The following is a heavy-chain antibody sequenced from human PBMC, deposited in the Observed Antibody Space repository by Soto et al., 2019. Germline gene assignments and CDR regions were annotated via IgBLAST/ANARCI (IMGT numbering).Heavy chain of an antibody. CDR3: AKDCNECLGAFDI. J-gene: IGHJ3*02. CDR2: ISGSGGST. D-gene: IGHD1-1*01. Sequence: GGSLRLSCAASGFTFSSYAMSWVRQAPGEGLEWVSAISGSGGSTYYADSVKGRFTISRDNSKNTLYLQMNSLRAEDTAVYYCAKDCNECLGAFDIWGQGTMVTVSS. CDR1: GFTFSSYA. V-gene: IGHV3-23*01.